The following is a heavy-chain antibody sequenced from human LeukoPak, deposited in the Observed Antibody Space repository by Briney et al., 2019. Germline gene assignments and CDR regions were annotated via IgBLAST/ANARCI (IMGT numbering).Heavy chain of an antibody. CDR3: ARGIAVAGTWDWYFDL. D-gene: IGHD6-19*01. V-gene: IGHV1-2*02. Sequence: ASVKVSCKASGYTFTGYYMHWVRQAPGQGLEWMGWINPNSGGTNYAQKFQGRVTMTRDTSISTAYMELSRLRSDDTAVYYCARGIAVAGTWDWYFDLWGRGTLVTVSS. J-gene: IGHJ2*01. CDR2: INPNSGGT. CDR1: GYTFTGYY.